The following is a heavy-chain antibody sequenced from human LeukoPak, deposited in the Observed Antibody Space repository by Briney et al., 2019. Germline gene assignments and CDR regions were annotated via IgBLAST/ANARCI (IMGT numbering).Heavy chain of an antibody. Sequence: PGGSLRLSCAASGFSISTHWMHWVRQAPGKGLVYVARINSDGSATAYADSVKGRFTISRDNAKNTLYLEMISLRAEDTAVYYCGSLTVVAKDHWGQGTLVTVSS. CDR1: GFSISTHW. D-gene: IGHD3-22*01. CDR2: INSDGSAT. CDR3: GSLTVVAKDH. V-gene: IGHV3-74*01. J-gene: IGHJ4*02.